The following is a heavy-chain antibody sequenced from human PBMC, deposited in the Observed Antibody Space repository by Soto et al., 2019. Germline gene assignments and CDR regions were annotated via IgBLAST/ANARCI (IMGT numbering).Heavy chain of an antibody. Sequence: QLQLQESGSGLVKPSQTLSLTCAVSGDSISSGGYSWNWIRQPPGKGLEWIGYIYHSGGPDYNPSLKSRVTTTVDSSNNQFSLNLRSVTAADTAVYYCARDSRSGYYLQYWGQGTLVTVSS. V-gene: IGHV4-30-2*01. D-gene: IGHD3-3*01. CDR1: GDSISSGGYS. CDR3: ARDSRSGYYLQY. CDR2: IYHSGGP. J-gene: IGHJ4*02.